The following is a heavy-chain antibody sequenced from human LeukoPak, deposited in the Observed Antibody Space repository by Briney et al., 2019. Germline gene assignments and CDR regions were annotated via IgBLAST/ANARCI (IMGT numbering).Heavy chain of an antibody. CDR2: ISSSSSYI. CDR1: GFTFSSYS. J-gene: IGHJ3*02. Sequence: GGSLRLSCVASGFTFSSYSMKWVRQAPGKGLEWVSSISSSSSYIDYADSVKGRFTISRDNAKNSLYLQMNSLRAEDTALYYCAKDIGPTGDDAFDIWGQGTMVTVSS. D-gene: IGHD7-27*01. CDR3: AKDIGPTGDDAFDI. V-gene: IGHV3-21*04.